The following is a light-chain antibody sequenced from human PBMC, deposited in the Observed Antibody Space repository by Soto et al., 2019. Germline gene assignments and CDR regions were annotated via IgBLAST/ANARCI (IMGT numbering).Light chain of an antibody. CDR2: GAS. V-gene: IGKV3-15*01. CDR1: QSVSSN. CDR3: QQYNNWPLT. J-gene: IGKJ5*01. Sequence: EKVITQSPTNPSVSSGERATLSFRASQSVSSNLAWYQQKPGQAPRLLIYGASSRATGIPVRFSGSGSGTEFTLTISSLQSEDFAVYYCQQYNNWPLTFGQGTRLEIK.